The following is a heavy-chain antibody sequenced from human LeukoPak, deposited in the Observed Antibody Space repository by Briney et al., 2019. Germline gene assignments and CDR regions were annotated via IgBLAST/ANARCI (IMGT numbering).Heavy chain of an antibody. CDR3: ARELGSTGSSVY. V-gene: IGHV1-69*05. J-gene: IGHJ4*02. Sequence: SVKVSCKASVGSFTTYIITWVRQTPGQGLEWMGRIVPVSGTTQYAQNFQGRVTITTDESASTAYMELNSLRPGDTAVYYCARELGSTGSSVYWGQGTLVTVSS. CDR1: VGSFTTYI. D-gene: IGHD1-1*01. CDR2: IVPVSGTT.